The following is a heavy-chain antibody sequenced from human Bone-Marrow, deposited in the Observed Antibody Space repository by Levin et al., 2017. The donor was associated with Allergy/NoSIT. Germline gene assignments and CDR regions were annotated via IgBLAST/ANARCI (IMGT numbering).Heavy chain of an antibody. Sequence: ASVKVSCKASGYTFTSYYMHWVRQAPGQGLEWMGIINPSGGSPTYAQKFQGRVTMTRDTSTSTVYMELSRLRSEDTAVYYCAREFVVVVVATAPPRDSDAFDIWGQGTMVTVSS. J-gene: IGHJ3*02. CDR2: INPSGGSP. D-gene: IGHD2-15*01. V-gene: IGHV1-46*01. CDR1: GYTFTSYY. CDR3: AREFVVVVVATAPPRDSDAFDI.